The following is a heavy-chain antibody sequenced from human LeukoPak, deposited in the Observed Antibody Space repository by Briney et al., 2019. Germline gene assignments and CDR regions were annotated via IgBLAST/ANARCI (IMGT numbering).Heavy chain of an antibody. D-gene: IGHD3-22*01. CDR1: GGSISSGSYY. CDR2: IYYSGST. CDR3: ARHEPPTPDRGFPYYFDY. Sequence: SETLSFTCTVSGGSISSGSYYWGWIRQPPGKGLEWIGSIYYSGSTYYNPSLKSRVTISVDTSKNQFSLKLSSVTAADTAVYYCARHEPPTPDRGFPYYFDYWGQGTLVTVSS. J-gene: IGHJ4*02. V-gene: IGHV4-39*01.